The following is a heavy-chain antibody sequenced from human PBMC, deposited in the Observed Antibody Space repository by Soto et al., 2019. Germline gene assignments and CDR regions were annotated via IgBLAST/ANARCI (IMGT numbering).Heavy chain of an antibody. Sequence: QVQLVQSGAEVKNPGASVKVSCKASGYIFTRYGIGWARQAPGQGLEWMGWINTYNGNTNYAQNVQGRVTLTTDTSTSTAYMELRSLRSNDTAIYYCAMVDVYVTPSPQDVWGQGTTVIVSS. CDR2: INTYNGNT. J-gene: IGHJ6*02. CDR1: GYIFTRYG. V-gene: IGHV1-18*01. CDR3: AMVDVYVTPSPQDV. D-gene: IGHD3-16*01.